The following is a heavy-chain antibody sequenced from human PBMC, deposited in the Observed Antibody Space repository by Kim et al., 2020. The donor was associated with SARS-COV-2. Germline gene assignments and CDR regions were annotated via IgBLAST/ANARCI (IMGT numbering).Heavy chain of an antibody. D-gene: IGHD3-10*01. J-gene: IGHJ6*02. CDR3: AASMVQSYYYYGMDV. Sequence: GGSLRLSCAASGFTFSSYSMNWVRQAPGKGLEWVSSISSSSSYIYYADSVKGRFTISRDNAKNSLYLQMNSLRAEDTAVYYCAASMVQSYYYYGMDVWGQGTTVTVSS. V-gene: IGHV3-21*01. CDR1: GFTFSSYS. CDR2: ISSSSSYI.